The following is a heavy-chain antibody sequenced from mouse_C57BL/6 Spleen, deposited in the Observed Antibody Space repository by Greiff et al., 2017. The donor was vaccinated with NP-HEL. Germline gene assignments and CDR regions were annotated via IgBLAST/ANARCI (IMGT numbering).Heavy chain of an antibody. CDR2: INPNNGGT. V-gene: IGHV1-22*01. CDR1: GYTFTDYN. D-gene: IGHD1-1*01. CDR3: ARNYGSSYGWYFDV. J-gene: IGHJ1*03. Sequence: EVQLQQSGPELVKPGASVKMSCTASGYTFTDYNMHWVKQSHGKSLEWIGYINPNNGGTSYNQKFKGKATLTVNKSSSTAYMELRSLTSEDSAVYYCARNYGSSYGWYFDVWGTGTTVTVSS.